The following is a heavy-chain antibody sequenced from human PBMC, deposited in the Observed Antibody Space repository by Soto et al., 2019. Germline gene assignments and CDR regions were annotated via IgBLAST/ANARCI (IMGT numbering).Heavy chain of an antibody. V-gene: IGHV4-30-2*01. CDR2: IYHSGRT. J-gene: IGHJ6*02. CDR1: GGSISSGGYS. Sequence: QLQLQESGSGLVKPSQTLSLTCAVSGGSISSGGYSWSWIRQPPGKGLEWIGYIYHSGRTYYNPCIKSRVIISVDRAKNQFALKLSSVTAADTAVYYCAREHSYYDSSGSYGRDVWGHGTTVTVSS. D-gene: IGHD3-22*01. CDR3: AREHSYYDSSGSYGRDV.